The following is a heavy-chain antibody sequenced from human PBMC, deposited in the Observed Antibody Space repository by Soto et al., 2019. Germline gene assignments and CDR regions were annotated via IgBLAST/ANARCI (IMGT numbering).Heavy chain of an antibody. D-gene: IGHD2-15*01. CDR1: GSTFSAFC. CDR2: ISRSGDIT. Sequence: EVQLLESGGALAQPGGSLRLSCAASGSTFSAFCMNWVRQAPGKGLEWVSAISRSGDITYYADSVKGRFTISRDNSKNTLYLEMNSLKGDDTAGYYGAKGGFWAHYGMDVWGQGTTVIVSS. CDR3: AKGGFWAHYGMDV. V-gene: IGHV3-23*01. J-gene: IGHJ6*02.